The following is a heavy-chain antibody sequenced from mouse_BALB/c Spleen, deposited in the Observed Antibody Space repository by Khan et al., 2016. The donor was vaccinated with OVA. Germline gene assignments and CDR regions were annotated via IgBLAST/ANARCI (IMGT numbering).Heavy chain of an antibody. CDR1: GYTFTDYA. D-gene: IGHD2-3*01. CDR2: ISTYSGNT. CDR3: TRPAYDGYYDY. Sequence: QVQLQQSGPELVRPGVSMKISCKGSGYTFTDYAMHWVKQSHAKSLEWIGLISTYSGNTNYKQKFKGKATMTVDKSSSTAYMELARLTSEDSAIXYCTRPAYDGYYDYWGQGTTLTVSS. V-gene: IGHV1S137*01. J-gene: IGHJ2*01.